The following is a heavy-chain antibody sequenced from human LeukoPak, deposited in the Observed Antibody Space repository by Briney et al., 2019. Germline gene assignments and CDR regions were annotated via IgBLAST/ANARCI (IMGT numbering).Heavy chain of an antibody. V-gene: IGHV4-4*07. CDR1: GGSISSYY. Sequence: SETLSLTCTVSGGSISSYYWSWIRQPAGKGLEWIGRIYTSGSTNYNPSLKSRVTMSVDTSKNQFSLKLSSVTAADTAVYYCARAGRDYYDSSGYRSYYFDCWGQGTLVTVSS. J-gene: IGHJ4*02. CDR3: ARAGRDYYDSSGYRSYYFDC. CDR2: IYTSGST. D-gene: IGHD3-22*01.